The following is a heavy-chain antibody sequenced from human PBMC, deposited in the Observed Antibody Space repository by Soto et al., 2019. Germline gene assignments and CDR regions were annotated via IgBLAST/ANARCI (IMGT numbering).Heavy chain of an antibody. Sequence: QVQLVQSGAEVKKPGASVKVSCKASGYTFTGYYMHWVRQAPGQGLEWMGWINPNSGGTNYAQKFKGRVNMTRETAISTAYMEMSRMRPDDTAVYYYAREYCSGGSCDGYDAFDIWGQGTMVTVSS. J-gene: IGHJ3*02. V-gene: IGHV1-2*02. CDR3: AREYCSGGSCDGYDAFDI. D-gene: IGHD2-15*01. CDR2: INPNSGGT. CDR1: GYTFTGYY.